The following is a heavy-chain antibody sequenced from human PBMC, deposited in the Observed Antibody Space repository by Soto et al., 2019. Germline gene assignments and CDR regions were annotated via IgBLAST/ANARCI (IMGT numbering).Heavy chain of an antibody. J-gene: IGHJ4*02. CDR1: GGSISSRGSMSGRSFY. CDR3: ASHRTFLPFDY. D-gene: IGHD2-8*01. Sequence: SETLSLTCTVSGGSISSRGSMSGRSFYWGWMRQPPGKGLEWIASISYSDGSFYNSSLTSRLTISVDTSQNQFSLTLRSVTAADTAVCYCASHRTFLPFDYWGQGTVVTVSS. V-gene: IGHV4-39*01. CDR2: ISYSDGS.